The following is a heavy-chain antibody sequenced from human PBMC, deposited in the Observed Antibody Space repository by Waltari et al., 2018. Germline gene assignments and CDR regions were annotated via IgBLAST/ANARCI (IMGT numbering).Heavy chain of an antibody. CDR1: GGSLSSGDYY. CDR3: ARADLPAGGGSY. D-gene: IGHD2-2*01. CDR2: IYYSGRT. V-gene: IGHV4-30-4*08. J-gene: IGHJ4*02. Sequence: QVQLQESGPGLVKPSQILSLTCTVSGGSLSSGDYYWSWIRQPPGKGLEWIGYIYYSGRTYYNPSLKSRVTISVDTSKNQFSLKLSSVTAADTAVYYCARADLPAGGGSYWGQGTLVTVSS.